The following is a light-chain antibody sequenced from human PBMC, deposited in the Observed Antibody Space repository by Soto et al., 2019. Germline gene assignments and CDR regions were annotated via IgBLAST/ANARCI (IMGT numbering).Light chain of an antibody. CDR1: QSIRTY. J-gene: IGKJ2*03. Sequence: DIQVTQSPSSLSASEGDRVTITCRASQSIRTYLNWYQQRPGKPPKLLIQTASTLQSGVPSRFSGSGSGTDFTLTISSLQPEDFATYYCQQTYSTLHSFGQGTKLEIK. V-gene: IGKV1-39*01. CDR2: TAS. CDR3: QQTYSTLHS.